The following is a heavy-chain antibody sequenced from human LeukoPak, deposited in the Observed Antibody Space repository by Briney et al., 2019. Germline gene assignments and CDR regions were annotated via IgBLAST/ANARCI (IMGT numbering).Heavy chain of an antibody. V-gene: IGHV4-34*01. J-gene: IGHJ4*02. CDR1: GFIFSSYD. D-gene: IGHD3-10*01. CDR2: INHSGST. Sequence: GSLRLSCAASGFIFSSYDMHWVRQAPGKGLEWIGEINHSGSTNYNPSLKSRVTISVDTSKNQFSLKLSSVTAADTAVYYCARGMYYYGSGPNDYWGQGTLVTVSS. CDR3: ARGMYYYGSGPNDY.